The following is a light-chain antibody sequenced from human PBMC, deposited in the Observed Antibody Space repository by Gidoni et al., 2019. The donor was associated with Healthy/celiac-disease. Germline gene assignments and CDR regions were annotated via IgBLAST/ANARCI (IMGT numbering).Light chain of an antibody. V-gene: IGKV1-9*01. J-gene: IGKJ2*01. CDR1: QGISSY. CDR3: QQLNSYPYT. CDR2: AAS. Sequence: DIQLTQSPSFLSASVGDRVTITCRASQGISSYLAWYQQKPGTAPKLLIYAASTLQSGVPSRFSGSGSGTEFTLTISSLQPEDFATYDCQQLNSYPYTFGQGTKLEIK.